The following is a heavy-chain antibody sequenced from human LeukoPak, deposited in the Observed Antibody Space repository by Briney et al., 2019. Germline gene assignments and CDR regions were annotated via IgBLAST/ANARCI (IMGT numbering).Heavy chain of an antibody. CDR1: GFTFSSYA. CDR3: AGTYDSSGYYQTPFDY. J-gene: IGHJ4*02. Sequence: GGSLRLSCAASGFTFSSYAMHWVRQAPGKGLEWVAVISYDGSNKYYADSVKGRFTISRDNSKNTLYLQMNSLRAEDTAVYYCAGTYDSSGYYQTPFDYWGQGTLVTVSS. CDR2: ISYDGSNK. D-gene: IGHD3-22*01. V-gene: IGHV3-30-3*01.